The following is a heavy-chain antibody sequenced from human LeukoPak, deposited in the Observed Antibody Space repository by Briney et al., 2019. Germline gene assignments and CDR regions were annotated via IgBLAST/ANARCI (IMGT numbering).Heavy chain of an antibody. Sequence: SETLSLTCTVSGGSISSSSYYWGWIRQPPGKGLEWIGYIYYSGGTSCNPSLKSRVTISVDTSKNQFSLKLSSVTAADTAVYYCAKEGARWEPSFSAFDIWGQGTMVTVSS. CDR3: AKEGARWEPSFSAFDI. D-gene: IGHD1-26*01. V-gene: IGHV4-61*01. J-gene: IGHJ3*02. CDR1: GGSISSSSYY. CDR2: IYYSGGT.